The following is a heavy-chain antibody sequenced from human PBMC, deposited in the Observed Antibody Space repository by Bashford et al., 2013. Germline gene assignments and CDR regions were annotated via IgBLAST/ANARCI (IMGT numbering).Heavy chain of an antibody. CDR1: GGTFSSYA. V-gene: IGHV1-69*13. CDR2: IIPIFGTA. CDR3: ARVAEGVAAAVAMDVDGSLDY. Sequence: SVKVSCKASGGTFSSYAISWVRQAPGQGLEWMGGIIPIFGTANYAQKFQGRVTITADESTSTAYMELSSLRSEDTAVYYCARVAEGVAAAVAMDVDGSLDYWGQGTLVTVSS. J-gene: IGHJ4*02. D-gene: IGHD6-13*01.